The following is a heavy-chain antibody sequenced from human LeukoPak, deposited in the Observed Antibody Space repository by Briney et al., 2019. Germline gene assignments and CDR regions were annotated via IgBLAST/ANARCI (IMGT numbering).Heavy chain of an antibody. D-gene: IGHD5/OR15-5a*01. CDR1: GFTFSSYA. Sequence: TGGSLRLSCAASGFTFSSYAMSWVRQAPGKGLEWVSAISGSGGSTYYADSVKGRFTISRDNAKNMLYLQVNSLRAEDTAVYYCARVIVYYFDYWGQGTLVTVSS. CDR3: ARVIVYYFDY. J-gene: IGHJ4*02. V-gene: IGHV3-23*01. CDR2: ISGSGGST.